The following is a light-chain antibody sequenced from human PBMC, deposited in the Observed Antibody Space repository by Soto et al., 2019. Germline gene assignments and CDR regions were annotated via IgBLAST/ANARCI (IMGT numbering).Light chain of an antibody. V-gene: IGKV1-33*01. CDR3: QQYDNLPLT. Sequence: DIQMTQSPSSLSASLGDRVTITCQASQDISNYLNWYQQKPGKAPKLLIYDASNLETRVPSRFSGSGPGTDFTFTISSLEPEDIATHYCQQYDNLPLTFGGGTMVEIK. CDR1: QDISNY. CDR2: DAS. J-gene: IGKJ4*01.